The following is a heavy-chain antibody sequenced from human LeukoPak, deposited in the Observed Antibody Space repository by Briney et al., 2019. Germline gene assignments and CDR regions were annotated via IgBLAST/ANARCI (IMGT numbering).Heavy chain of an antibody. V-gene: IGHV1-46*01. D-gene: IGHD3-16*02. CDR3: ARQLRERYVWGSYRPIALDS. J-gene: IGHJ4*02. Sequence: GASVKVSCKASVYTFTSYYMQWVRQAPGQGLEWMGIINPSGGSTSYAQKFQGRVTMTRDTSTSTVYMELSSLRSEDTAVYYCARQLRERYVWGSYRPIALDSWGQGTLVTVSS. CDR2: INPSGGST. CDR1: VYTFTSYY.